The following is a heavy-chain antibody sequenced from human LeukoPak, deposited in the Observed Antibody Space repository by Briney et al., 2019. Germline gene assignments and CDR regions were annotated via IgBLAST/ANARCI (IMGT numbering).Heavy chain of an antibody. CDR2: IYYSGST. CDR1: GGSISSGDYY. V-gene: IGHV4-30-4*02. D-gene: IGHD4-23*01. Sequence: SETLSLTCTVSGGSISSGDYYWSWIRQPPGKGLEWIGYIYYSGSTYYNPSLKSRVTISVDTSKNQFSLKLSSVTAADTAVYYCARDGGKLHHAFDIWGQGTMVTVSS. J-gene: IGHJ3*02. CDR3: ARDGGKLHHAFDI.